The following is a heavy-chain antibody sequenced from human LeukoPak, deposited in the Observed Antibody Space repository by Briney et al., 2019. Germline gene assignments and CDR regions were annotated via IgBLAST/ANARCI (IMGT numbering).Heavy chain of an antibody. Sequence: GGSLRLSCAASGFTFSTCAMSWVRQAPGKGLEWVSAISGSGGSTYYADSVKGRFTISRDNSKNTLYLQMNSLRAEDTAVYYCANGATRNDFDYWGQGTLVTVSS. J-gene: IGHJ4*02. D-gene: IGHD4-11*01. CDR1: GFTFSTCA. CDR3: ANGATRNDFDY. CDR2: ISGSGGST. V-gene: IGHV3-23*01.